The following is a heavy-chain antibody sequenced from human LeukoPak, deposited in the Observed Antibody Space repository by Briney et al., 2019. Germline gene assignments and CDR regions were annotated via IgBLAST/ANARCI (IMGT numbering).Heavy chain of an antibody. D-gene: IGHD3-3*01. CDR1: GVTFSSYA. J-gene: IGHJ5*02. V-gene: IGHV1-69*05. CDR3: ARLSDYDFWSGYLNWFDP. Sequence: SVKVSCKASGVTFSSYAISWVRQAPGQGLEWMGGIIPIFGTANYAQKFQGRVTITTDESTSTAYMDLSSLRSGDTAVYYCARLSDYDFWSGYLNWFDPWGQGTLVTVSS. CDR2: IIPIFGTA.